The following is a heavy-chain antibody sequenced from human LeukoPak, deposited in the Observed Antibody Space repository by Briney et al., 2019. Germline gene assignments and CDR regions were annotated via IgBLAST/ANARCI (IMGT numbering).Heavy chain of an antibody. CDR3: AKDLTAAGKGPADY. CDR2: ISWNSGSI. Sequence: GGSLRLSCAASGFTFDDYAMHWVRHAPGKGLEWVSGISWNSGSIAYADSVKGRFTISRDNAKNSLYLQMNSLRAEDTALYYCAKDLTAAGKGPADYWGQGTLVTVSS. CDR1: GFTFDDYA. D-gene: IGHD6-13*01. V-gene: IGHV3-9*01. J-gene: IGHJ4*02.